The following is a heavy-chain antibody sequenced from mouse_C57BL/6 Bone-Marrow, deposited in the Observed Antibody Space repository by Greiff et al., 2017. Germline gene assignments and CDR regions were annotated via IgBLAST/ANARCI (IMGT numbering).Heavy chain of an antibody. CDR1: GYTFTDYY. CDR2: INPYNGGT. J-gene: IGHJ3*01. Sequence: EVQLQQSGPVLVKPGASVKMSCKASGYTFTDYYMNWVKQSHGKSLEWIGVINPYNGGTSYNQKFKGKATLTVDKSSSTAYMELNSLTSEDSAVYYCARKDYQYGFAYWGQGTLVTVSA. D-gene: IGHD2-14*01. CDR3: ARKDYQYGFAY. V-gene: IGHV1-19*01.